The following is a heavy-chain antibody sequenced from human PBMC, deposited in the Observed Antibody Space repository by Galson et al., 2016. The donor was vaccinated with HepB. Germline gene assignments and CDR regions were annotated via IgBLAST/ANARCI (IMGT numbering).Heavy chain of an antibody. CDR3: ASYRYQVHWYFDL. CDR2: VFQSGRT. V-gene: IGHV4-4*02. J-gene: IGHJ2*01. CDR1: GGFISTDDW. D-gene: IGHD5-18*01. Sequence: SETLSPTCAVSGGFISTDDWWTWVRLPPGKGLEWLGAVFQSGRTNYNPSLKNRAIMSLANSINLFSLTLTSVTAADTAVYYCASYRYQVHWYFDLWGRGTPVTVSS.